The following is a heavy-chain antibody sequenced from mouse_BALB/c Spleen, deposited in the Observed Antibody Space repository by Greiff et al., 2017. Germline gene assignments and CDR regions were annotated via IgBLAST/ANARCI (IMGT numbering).Heavy chain of an antibody. Sequence: VQLQQPGAELVKPGASVKLSCKASGYTFTSYWMHWVKQRPGQGLEWIGEINPSNGRTNYNEKFKSKATLTVDKSSSTAYMQLSSLTSEDSAVYYCARSRGPDGFAYWGQGTLVTVSA. CDR2: INPSNGRT. CDR1: GYTFTSYW. CDR3: ARSRGPDGFAY. D-gene: IGHD3-1*01. J-gene: IGHJ3*01. V-gene: IGHV1S81*02.